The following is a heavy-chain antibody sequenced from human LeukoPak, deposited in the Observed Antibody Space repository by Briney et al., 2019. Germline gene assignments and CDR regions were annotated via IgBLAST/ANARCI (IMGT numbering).Heavy chain of an antibody. CDR1: GGSISSGGYY. D-gene: IGHD6-13*01. CDR2: IYHSGST. CDR3: ARDIVGRAAAWQLDAFDI. Sequence: SETLSLTCTVSGGSISSGGYYWSWIRQPPGKGLEWIGYIYHSGSTYYNPSLKSRVTISVDRSKNQFSLKLSSVTAADTAVYYCARDIVGRAAAWQLDAFDIWGQGTMVTVSS. J-gene: IGHJ3*02. V-gene: IGHV4-30-2*01.